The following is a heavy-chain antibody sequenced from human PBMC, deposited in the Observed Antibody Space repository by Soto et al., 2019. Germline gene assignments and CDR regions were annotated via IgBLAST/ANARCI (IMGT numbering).Heavy chain of an antibody. V-gene: IGHV3-30*18. CDR2: ISYDGSNK. Sequence: QVQLVESGGGVVQPGRSLRLSCAASGFTFSSYGMHWVRQAPGKGLEWVAVISYDGSNKYYADSVKGRFTISRDNSKNTLYLQMNSLRAEDTAVYYWAKDEYNWNSQYGMDVW. CDR3: AKDEYNWNSQYGMDV. J-gene: IGHJ6*01. CDR1: GFTFSSYG. D-gene: IGHD1-20*01.